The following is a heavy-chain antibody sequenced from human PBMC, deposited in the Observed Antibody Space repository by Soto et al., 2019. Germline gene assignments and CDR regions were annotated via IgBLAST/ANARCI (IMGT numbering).Heavy chain of an antibody. V-gene: IGHV3-53*04. Sequence: GGSLRLSCAASGFTVSSNYMSWLRQAPGKGLEWVSVIYSGGSTYYADSVKGRFTISRHNSKNTLYLQMNSLRAEDTAVYYCARVYGDPYWYFDLWGRGTLVTVSS. D-gene: IGHD4-17*01. CDR1: GFTVSSNY. CDR3: ARVYGDPYWYFDL. CDR2: IYSGGST. J-gene: IGHJ2*01.